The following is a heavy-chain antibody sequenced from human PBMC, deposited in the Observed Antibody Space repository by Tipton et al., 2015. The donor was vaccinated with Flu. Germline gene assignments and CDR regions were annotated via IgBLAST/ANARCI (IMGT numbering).Heavy chain of an antibody. D-gene: IGHD3-3*01. CDR3: ATDTIFGVAH. J-gene: IGHJ4*02. CDR2: IYYSGST. CDR1: GGSISSSSYY. Sequence: TLSLTCTVSGGSISSSSYYWGWIRQPPGKGLEWIGSIYYSGSTYYNPSLKSRVTISVDTSKNQFSLKLSSVTAAYTAVYYCATDTIFGVAHWGQGTLVTVSS. V-gene: IGHV4-39*07.